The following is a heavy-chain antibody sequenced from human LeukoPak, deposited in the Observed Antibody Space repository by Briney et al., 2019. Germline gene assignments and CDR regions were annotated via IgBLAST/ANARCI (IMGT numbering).Heavy chain of an antibody. Sequence: HSGGSLRLSCAASGFTFSSYAMSWVRQAPGKGLEWVSAISGSGGSRYYADSVKGRFTISRDNSKNTLYLQMNSLRAEDTAVYYCAKGAVWFGESFDYWGQGTLVTVSS. J-gene: IGHJ4*02. CDR2: ISGSGGSR. CDR3: AKGAVWFGESFDY. D-gene: IGHD3-10*01. CDR1: GFTFSSYA. V-gene: IGHV3-23*01.